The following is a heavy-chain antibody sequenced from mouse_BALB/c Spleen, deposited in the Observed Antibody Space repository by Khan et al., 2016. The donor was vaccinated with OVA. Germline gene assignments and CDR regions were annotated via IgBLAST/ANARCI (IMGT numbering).Heavy chain of an antibody. Sequence: QVQLQQPGAELAKPGASVKMSCKASGYTFINYWILWVKQRPGQGLEWIGYINPSTGYTEYNRNFKDKATLTADKSSSTAYMQLSSLTSEDSAVYDCARRGLRWDFDYWGQGTTLTVSS. CDR3: ARRGLRWDFDY. D-gene: IGHD1-1*01. CDR1: GYTFINYW. J-gene: IGHJ2*01. CDR2: INPSTGYT. V-gene: IGHV1-7*01.